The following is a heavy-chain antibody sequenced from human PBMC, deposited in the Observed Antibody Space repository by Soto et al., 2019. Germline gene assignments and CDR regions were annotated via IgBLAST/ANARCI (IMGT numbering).Heavy chain of an antibody. Sequence: GGSLRLSCAAPAFTFSSYPLTWVRQAPGKGLGWVSVIGASGSITFHADSVKGRFTISRDNYKNTLFLQMNSLRAEDTDVYYCAKVVDYDSTGYYSHLDHWGQGTLVNAS. D-gene: IGHD3-22*01. J-gene: IGHJ4*02. CDR1: AFTFSSYP. V-gene: IGHV3-23*01. CDR2: IGASGSIT. CDR3: AKVVDYDSTGYYSHLDH.